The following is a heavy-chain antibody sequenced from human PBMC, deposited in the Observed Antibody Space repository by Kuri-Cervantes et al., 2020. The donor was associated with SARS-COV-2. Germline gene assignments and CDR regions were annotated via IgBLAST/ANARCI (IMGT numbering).Heavy chain of an antibody. CDR1: GFTFSSYW. D-gene: IGHD6-6*01. Sequence: GGSLRLSCAASGFTFSSYWMSWVRQAPGKGLEWAANIKQDGSEKYYVDSVKGRFTISRDNAKNSLYLQMNSLRAEDTAVYYCAKHYYSSSSNYFDYWGQGTLVTVSS. CDR2: IKQDGSEK. J-gene: IGHJ4*02. CDR3: AKHYYSSSSNYFDY. V-gene: IGHV3-7*03.